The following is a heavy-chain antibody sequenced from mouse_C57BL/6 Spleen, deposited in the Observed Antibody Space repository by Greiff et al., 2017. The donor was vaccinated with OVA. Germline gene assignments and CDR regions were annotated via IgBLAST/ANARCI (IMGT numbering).Heavy chain of an antibody. CDR3: ARDRSYRGYFDY. CDR1: GFTFSDYY. D-gene: IGHD2-12*01. J-gene: IGHJ2*01. Sequence: EVKVVESEGGLVQPGSSMKLSCTASGFTFSDYYMAWVRQVPEKGLEWVANINYDGSSTYYLDSLKSRFIISRENAKNILYLQMSSLKSEDTATYYCARDRSYRGYFDYWGQGTTLTVSS. CDR2: INYDGSST. V-gene: IGHV5-16*01.